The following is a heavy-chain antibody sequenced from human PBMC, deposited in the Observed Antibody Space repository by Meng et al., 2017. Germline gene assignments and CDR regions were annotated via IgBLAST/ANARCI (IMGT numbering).Heavy chain of an antibody. D-gene: IGHD6-19*01. CDR2: ISSSGSTI. CDR3: ARDSSGWYPGDY. J-gene: IGHJ4*02. V-gene: IGHV3-48*03. Sequence: GGSLRLSCAASGFTFDDYAMHWVRQAPGKGLEWVSYISSSGSTIYYADSVKGRFTISRDNAKNSLYLQMNSLRAEDTAVYYCARDSSGWYPGDYWGQGTLVTVSS. CDR1: GFTFDDYA.